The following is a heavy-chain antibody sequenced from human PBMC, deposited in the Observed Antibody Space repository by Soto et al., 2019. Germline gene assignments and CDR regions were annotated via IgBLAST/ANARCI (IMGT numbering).Heavy chain of an antibody. V-gene: IGHV3-23*01. D-gene: IGHD1-1*01. J-gene: IGHJ4*02. CDR1: GFTFSVDV. CDR3: ARDGGGFALENH. CDR2: ISDSGGTT. Sequence: PGGSLRLSCAASGFTFSVDVMTWVRQAPGKGLEWVSSISDSGGTTHYSDPVKGRFTISRDNSKNTLYLQMSSLRAEDTAVYYCARDGGGFALENHWGQGTLVTVSS.